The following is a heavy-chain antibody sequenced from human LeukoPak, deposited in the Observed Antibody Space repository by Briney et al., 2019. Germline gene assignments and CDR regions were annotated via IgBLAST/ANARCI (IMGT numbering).Heavy chain of an antibody. CDR1: GFTFSSYA. V-gene: IGHV3-30*04. CDR3: ARVGGRSSGYYRPFDY. CDR2: ISYDGSNK. Sequence: GGSLRLSCAASGFTFSSYAMHWVRQAPGKGLEWVAVISYDGSNKYYADSVKGRFTISRDNSKNTLYLQMNSLRAGDTAVYYCARVGGRSSGYYRPFDYWGQGTLVTVSS. J-gene: IGHJ4*02. D-gene: IGHD3-22*01.